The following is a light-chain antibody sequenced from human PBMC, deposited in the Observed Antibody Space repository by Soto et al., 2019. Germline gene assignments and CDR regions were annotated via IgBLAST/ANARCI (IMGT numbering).Light chain of an antibody. CDR1: QSVSNND. Sequence: EIVLTQSPDTLSLSPGERATVSCRASQSVSNNDLAWYQQKPGQAPRLLLYGASFRPTGIPDRFSGSGSGTDFALTISRLEPEDFGVYCCHHYGSSPPYTFGQGTKRDIK. J-gene: IGKJ2*01. CDR3: HHYGSSPPYT. CDR2: GAS. V-gene: IGKV3-20*01.